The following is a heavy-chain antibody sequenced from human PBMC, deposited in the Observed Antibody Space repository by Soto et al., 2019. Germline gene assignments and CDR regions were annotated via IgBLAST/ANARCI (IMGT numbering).Heavy chain of an antibody. D-gene: IGHD5-12*01. V-gene: IGHV3-23*01. J-gene: IGHJ5*02. CDR1: GFTFSSYA. Sequence: PGGSLRLSCAASGFTFSSYAMSWVRQAPGKGLEWVSAISGSGGSTYYADSVKGRSTISRDNSKNTLYLQMNSLRAEDTAVYYCAKDLEGATITYNWFDPWGQGTLVTVSS. CDR3: AKDLEGATITYNWFDP. CDR2: ISGSGGST.